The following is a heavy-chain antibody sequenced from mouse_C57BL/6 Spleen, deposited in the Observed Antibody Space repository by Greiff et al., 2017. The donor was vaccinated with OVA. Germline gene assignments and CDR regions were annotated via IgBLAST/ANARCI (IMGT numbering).Heavy chain of an antibody. Sequence: QVQLQQPGAELVKPGASVKMSCKASGYTFTSYWITWVKQRPGQGLEWIGDIYPGSGSTNYNEKFTSKATLTVDTSSSTAYMQLSSLTSEDSAVYYCAREDDYDVWFAYWGQGTLVTVSA. J-gene: IGHJ3*01. CDR1: GYTFTSYW. V-gene: IGHV1-55*01. CDR2: IYPGSGST. D-gene: IGHD2-4*01. CDR3: AREDDYDVWFAY.